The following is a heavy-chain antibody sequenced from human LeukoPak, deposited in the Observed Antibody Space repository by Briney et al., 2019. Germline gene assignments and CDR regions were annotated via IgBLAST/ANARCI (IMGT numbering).Heavy chain of an antibody. CDR1: GFTFATSA. D-gene: IGHD2-21*01. J-gene: IGHJ4*02. CDR3: VADDLLSVQ. CDR2: VVVGSGKT. Sequence: ASVKVSCKASGFTFATSAVQWVRQARGQRLEWMGWVVVGSGKTNYAQKFQERVIITRDMSTSTAYMEVRNLRPGDTAVHYCVADDLLSVQWGQGTLVTVSS. V-gene: IGHV1-58*01.